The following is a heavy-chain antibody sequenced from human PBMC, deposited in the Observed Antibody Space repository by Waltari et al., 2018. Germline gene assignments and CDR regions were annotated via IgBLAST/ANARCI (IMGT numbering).Heavy chain of an antibody. CDR3: ARTGYKKPHSFDF. D-gene: IGHD5-12*01. J-gene: IGHJ4*02. CDR1: GYTFTDHY. V-gene: IGHV1-2*06. Sequence: QAQLVQSGAEVKKPGASVKVSCKASGYTFTDHYIHWVRQAPGQGPEWMGRIDPRKGDATYARNFQDKVTMTRYTSISTAYMDVSSLGSDGAAIYYCARTGYKKPHSFDFWGQGTLVTVSS. CDR2: IDPRKGDA.